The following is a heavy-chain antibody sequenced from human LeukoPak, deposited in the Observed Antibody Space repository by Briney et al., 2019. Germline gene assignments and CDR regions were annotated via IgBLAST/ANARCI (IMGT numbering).Heavy chain of an antibody. CDR3: ARGSDILTGYYEKMFDY. J-gene: IGHJ4*02. CDR1: GYTFTSYG. Sequence: GASVKVSCKASGYTFTSYGISWVRQAPGQGLEWMGWISAYNGNTNYAQKLQGRVTMTTDTSTSTAYMELRSLRSDDTAVYYCARGSDILTGYYEKMFDYWGQGTLVTVSS. V-gene: IGHV1-18*01. CDR2: ISAYNGNT. D-gene: IGHD3-9*01.